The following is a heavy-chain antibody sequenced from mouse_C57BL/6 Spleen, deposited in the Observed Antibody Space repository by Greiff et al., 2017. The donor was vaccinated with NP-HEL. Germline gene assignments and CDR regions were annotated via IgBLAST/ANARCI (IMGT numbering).Heavy chain of an antibody. Sequence: QVQLQQPGAELVKPGASVKMSCKASGYTFTSYWITWVKQRPGQGLEWIGDIYPGSGSTNYNEKFKSKATLTVDKSSSPAYMQLSSLTSEDSAVYYCAREGAYDSRYFDYWGQGTTLTVSS. CDR1: GYTFTSYW. D-gene: IGHD6-5*01. V-gene: IGHV1-55*01. J-gene: IGHJ2*01. CDR2: IYPGSGST. CDR3: AREGAYDSRYFDY.